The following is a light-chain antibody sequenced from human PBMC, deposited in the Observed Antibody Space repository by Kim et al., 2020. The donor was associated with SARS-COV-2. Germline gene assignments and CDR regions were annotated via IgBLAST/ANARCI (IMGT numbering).Light chain of an antibody. J-gene: IGLJ2*01. CDR3: ISRHSSGNHVV. Sequence: SELTQDPAVSVALGQTVRITCQGDSLRSYYASWYQQKPGQAPVLVIYGKNNLPSGIPDRFSGSSSGNTASLTTSRAQAADEAAYYCISRHSSGNHVVFGG. CDR2: GKN. V-gene: IGLV3-19*01. CDR1: SLRSYY.